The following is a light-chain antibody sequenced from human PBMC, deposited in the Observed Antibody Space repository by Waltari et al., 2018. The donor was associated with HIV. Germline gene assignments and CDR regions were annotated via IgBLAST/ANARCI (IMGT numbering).Light chain of an antibody. CDR1: QSVTSY. V-gene: IGKV3-11*01. CDR2: DAS. Sequence: EIVLTQSPATLSLSPGERATLSCRASQSVTSYLAWYQQKPGQAPRVLIYDASIRATGIPARFSCSGAGTDFTLTISSLEPEDFAIYYCQQRSNWRGFTFGPGTKVDIK. J-gene: IGKJ3*01. CDR3: QQRSNWRGFT.